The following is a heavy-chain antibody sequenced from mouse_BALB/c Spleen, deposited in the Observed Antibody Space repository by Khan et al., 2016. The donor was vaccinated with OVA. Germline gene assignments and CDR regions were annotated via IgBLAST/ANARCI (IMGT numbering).Heavy chain of an antibody. V-gene: IGHV4-2*02. J-gene: IGHJ3*01. D-gene: IGHD1-1*01. CDR2: INPGSSTI. CDR1: GFDFSRYW. CDR3: ARLGYYGWFAY. Sequence: EVKLLESGGGLVQPGGSLILSCAASGFDFSRYWMSWARQAPGKGQEWIGEINPGSSTINYTPSLKDKFIISRDNARNTLYLQMSKGRSEDTARYYCARLGYYGWFAYWGQGTLVTVSA.